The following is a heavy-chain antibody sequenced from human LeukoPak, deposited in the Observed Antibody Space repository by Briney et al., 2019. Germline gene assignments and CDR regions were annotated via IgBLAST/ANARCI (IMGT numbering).Heavy chain of an antibody. CDR2: IYYSGST. Sequence: PSETLSLTCTVSGGSISSSSYYWGWLRQPPGRGLEWVGSIYYSGSTYYNPSLKSRVTISVDTSKNQFSLKLSSVTAADTAVYYCATPGGYYDSSGYFKDYWGQGTLVTVSS. J-gene: IGHJ4*02. CDR3: ATPGGYYDSSGYFKDY. D-gene: IGHD3-22*01. V-gene: IGHV4-39*01. CDR1: GGSISSSSYY.